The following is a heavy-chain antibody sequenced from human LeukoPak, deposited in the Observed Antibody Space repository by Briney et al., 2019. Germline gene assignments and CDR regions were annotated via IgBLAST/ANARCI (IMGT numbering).Heavy chain of an antibody. Sequence: GGSLRLSCAASGFTFSSYAMSWVRQAPGKGLEWVASISSGSTYIYYADSLRGRFTISRDNAKNSLFLQMDSLRVEDTAVYYCARERCSSTSCYPYYWYFDLWGRGTLVTVSS. D-gene: IGHD2-2*01. V-gene: IGHV3-21*01. J-gene: IGHJ2*01. CDR2: ISSGSTYI. CDR1: GFTFSSYA. CDR3: ARERCSSTSCYPYYWYFDL.